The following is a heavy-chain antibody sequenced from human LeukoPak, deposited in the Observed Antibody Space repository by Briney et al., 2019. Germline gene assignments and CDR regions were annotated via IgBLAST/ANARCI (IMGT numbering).Heavy chain of an antibody. Sequence: GGSLRLSCAASGFTFSSYAMHWVRQAPGKGLEWVAVISYDGSNKYYADSVKGRFTIPRDNSKNTLYLQMNSLRAEDTAVYYCARVLAMVRGPIDYWGQGTLVTVSS. CDR3: ARVLAMVRGPIDY. V-gene: IGHV3-30-3*01. CDR1: GFTFSSYA. CDR2: ISYDGSNK. J-gene: IGHJ4*02. D-gene: IGHD3-10*01.